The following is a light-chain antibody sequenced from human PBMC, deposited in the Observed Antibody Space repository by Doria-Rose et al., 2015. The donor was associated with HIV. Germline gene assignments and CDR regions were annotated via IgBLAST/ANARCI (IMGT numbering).Light chain of an antibody. CDR3: QQYYDTPS. V-gene: IGKV4-1*01. Sequence: DIRLTQSPESLGMSLGERATLNCKSNQSLLYTSKNYLAWYQQRPGQHATLLIYWASTLQSGVPARFSGSGSGTDFTLTISSLEAEDVAVYYGQQYYDTPSFGPGTTVDIK. CDR2: WAS. CDR1: QSLLYTSKNY. J-gene: IGKJ3*01.